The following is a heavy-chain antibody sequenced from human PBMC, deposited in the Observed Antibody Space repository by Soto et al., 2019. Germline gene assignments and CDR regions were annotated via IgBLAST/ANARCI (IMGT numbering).Heavy chain of an antibody. CDR3: ALSTTVKTTYAFDI. CDR2: IYWDDDK. V-gene: IGHV2-5*02. CDR1: GFSLSTSGMG. J-gene: IGHJ3*02. D-gene: IGHD4-17*01. Sequence: QITLKESGPTLVKPTQTLTLTCTFSGFSLSTSGMGVGRIRQPPGKALEWLALIYWDDDKRYSPSLKSRLTITKDTSKNQVVLTMTNMDPVDTATYYCALSTTVKTTYAFDIWGQGTMVTVSS.